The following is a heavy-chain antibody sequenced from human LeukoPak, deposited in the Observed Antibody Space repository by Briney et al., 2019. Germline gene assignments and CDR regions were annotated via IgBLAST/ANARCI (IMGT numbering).Heavy chain of an antibody. Sequence: GGSLRLSCAVSGFTVSSNHMSWVRQAPGKGLEWVSSISSSSSYIYYADSVKGRFTISRDNAKNSLYLQMNSLRAEDTAVYYCARSCSSTSCYPNYYYYGMDVWGQGTTVTVSS. CDR1: GFTVSSNH. CDR3: ARSCSSTSCYPNYYYYGMDV. J-gene: IGHJ6*02. V-gene: IGHV3-21*01. CDR2: ISSSSSYI. D-gene: IGHD2-2*01.